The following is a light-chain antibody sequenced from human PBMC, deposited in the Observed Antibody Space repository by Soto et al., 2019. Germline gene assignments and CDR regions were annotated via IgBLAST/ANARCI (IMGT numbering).Light chain of an antibody. CDR2: AAS. Sequence: DIQMTQSPSSLSASVGDRVTITCRASQSISSYLNWYQQKPGKAPKLLIYAASSLQSGVPSRFSGSGSGTDFTLTISSLQPEDFATYYCQQSYGTTLTFGGGTKVDIK. J-gene: IGKJ4*01. V-gene: IGKV1-39*01. CDR3: QQSYGTTLT. CDR1: QSISSY.